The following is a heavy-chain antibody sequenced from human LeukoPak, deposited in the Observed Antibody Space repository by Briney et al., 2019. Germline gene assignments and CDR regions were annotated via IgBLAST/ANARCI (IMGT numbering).Heavy chain of an antibody. CDR3: ARSYGYSYGGGDY. J-gene: IGHJ4*02. CDR2: INPNSGGT. V-gene: IGHV1-2*02. Sequence: GASVKVSCKTSGYTFTSYYMHWVRQAPGQGLEWMGWINPNSGGTNFAQKFQGRVTMTRDTSISTAYMEVSRLRFDDTAVYYCARSYGYSYGGGDYWGQGTLVTVSS. D-gene: IGHD5-18*01. CDR1: GYTFTSYY.